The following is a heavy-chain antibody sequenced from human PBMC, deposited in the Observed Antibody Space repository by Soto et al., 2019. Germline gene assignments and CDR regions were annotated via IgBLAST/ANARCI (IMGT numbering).Heavy chain of an antibody. V-gene: IGHV2-5*02. CDR1: GFSLTTDRVG. CDR3: AHAYGGRSLY. J-gene: IGHJ4*02. Sequence: QITLKESGPTLVKPTWTLTLTCTFSGFSLTTDRVGVGWIRQPPGEALEWLAVIYWDDSKTYRPSLESRLTITKDTSKNQVALTMTNMDSLDTATYYCAHAYGGRSLYWGQGTLVTVSS. CDR2: IYWDDSK. D-gene: IGHD1-26*01.